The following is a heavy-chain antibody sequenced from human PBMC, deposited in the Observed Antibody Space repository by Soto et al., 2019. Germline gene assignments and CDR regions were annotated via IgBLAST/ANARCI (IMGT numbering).Heavy chain of an antibody. CDR2: FYDGNT. Sequence: SETLSLTCIVSGGSITRRSSYWAWIRQPPGKGLEWVGTFYDGNTYHNPSLRSRITIAVDTSKNQFSLKLNSVAAAGTAFYYCATTRGLAVGGSFDYWGQGMLVTVSS. J-gene: IGHJ4*02. V-gene: IGHV4-39*01. CDR1: GGSITRRSSY. CDR3: ATTRGLAVGGSFDY. D-gene: IGHD3-10*01.